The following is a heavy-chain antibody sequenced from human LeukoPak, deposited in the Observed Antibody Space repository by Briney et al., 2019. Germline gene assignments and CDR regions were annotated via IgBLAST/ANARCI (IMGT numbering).Heavy chain of an antibody. Sequence: GGSLRLSCAASGFTFSSYAMSWVRQAPGKGLEWVSAISGSGGSTYYADSVKGRFTISRDKSKNTLYLQMNSLRAEDTAVYYCVKDDGWVQYANWGQGTLVTVSS. D-gene: IGHD5-24*01. J-gene: IGHJ4*02. CDR1: GFTFSSYA. V-gene: IGHV3-23*01. CDR3: VKDDGWVQYAN. CDR2: ISGSGGST.